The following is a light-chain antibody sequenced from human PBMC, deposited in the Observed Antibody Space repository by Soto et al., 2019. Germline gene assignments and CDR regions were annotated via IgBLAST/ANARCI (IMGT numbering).Light chain of an antibody. CDR1: SSDVGGYNY. J-gene: IGLJ1*01. CDR2: EVS. V-gene: IGLV2-14*01. Sequence: QSVLTQPASVSGSPGQSITISCTGTSSDVGGYNYVSWYQQHPGKAPKLMIYEVSNRPSGVSNRFSGSKSGNTASLTIPGLQAEDEADYYCAPYTSSSSYVFGTGTKVPS. CDR3: APYTSSSSYV.